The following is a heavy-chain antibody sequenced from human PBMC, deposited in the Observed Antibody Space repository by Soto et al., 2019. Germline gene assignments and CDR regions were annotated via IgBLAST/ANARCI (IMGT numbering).Heavy chain of an antibody. CDR1: GFTFSSYG. V-gene: IGHV3-33*01. CDR2: IWYDGSNK. J-gene: IGHJ5*02. Sequence: PGGSLRLSCAASGFTFSSYGMHWVRQAPGKGLEWVAVIWYDGSNKYYADSVKGRFTISRDNSKNTLYLQMNSLRAEDTAVYYCARDEAVVASRGQFSKNQKIRENWFDPWGRGTLVTVSS. CDR3: ARDEAVVASRGQFSKNQKIRENWFDP. D-gene: IGHD3-16*02.